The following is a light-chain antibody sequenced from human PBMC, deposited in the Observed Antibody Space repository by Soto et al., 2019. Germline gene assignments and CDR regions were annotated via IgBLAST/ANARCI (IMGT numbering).Light chain of an antibody. CDR1: SSDVGGQNY. Sequence: QSALTQPPSASGSPGQAVANTCTGNSSDVGGQNYVSWYQQHPGKAPKLIIYAVTERPSGVPDCFSGSKSGNTASLTVSGLQTEDEADYYCSSHAGNNNYVFGTGTKVTV. CDR3: SSHAGNNNYV. V-gene: IGLV2-8*01. J-gene: IGLJ1*01. CDR2: AVT.